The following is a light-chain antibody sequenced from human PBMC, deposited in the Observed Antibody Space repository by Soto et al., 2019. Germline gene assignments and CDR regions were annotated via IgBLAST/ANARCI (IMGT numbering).Light chain of an antibody. CDR2: GAS. CDR3: QQYGSSPPIT. V-gene: IGKV3-20*01. Sequence: EIVLTQSPGTLSLSPGERATLSCRASQSVSSSYLAWYQQKPGQAPRLLFYGASSRATGIPDRFSGSGSGTDFTLTISSLEPEDFAVYYFQQYGSSPPITFGGGTKVEIK. CDR1: QSVSSSY. J-gene: IGKJ4*01.